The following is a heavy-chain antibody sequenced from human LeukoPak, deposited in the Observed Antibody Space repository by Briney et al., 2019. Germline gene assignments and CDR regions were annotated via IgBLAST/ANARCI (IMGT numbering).Heavy chain of an antibody. CDR2: IWYDGSNK. V-gene: IGHV3-33*01. D-gene: IGHD3-10*01. Sequence: GGSLRLSCAASGFNFNSYGMHWVRQAPGKGLEWVAVIWYDGSNKYFADSVKGRFTISRDNSKNTLHLQMNSLRAEDTAVYYCARATSGSYYNDYYYYGMDVWGQGTTVTVSS. CDR3: ARATSGSYYNDYYYYGMDV. J-gene: IGHJ6*02. CDR1: GFNFNSYG.